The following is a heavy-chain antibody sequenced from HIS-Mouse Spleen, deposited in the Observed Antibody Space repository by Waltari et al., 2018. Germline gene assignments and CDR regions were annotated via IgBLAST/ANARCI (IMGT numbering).Heavy chain of an antibody. CDR1: GGSISSRSYY. D-gene: IGHD6-13*01. CDR2: IYYSGST. J-gene: IGHJ2*01. Sequence: QLQLQESGPGLVKPSETLSLTCTVPGGSISSRSYYWGWIRQPPGKGLEWIGSIYYSGSTYYNPSLKSRVTISVDTSKNQFSLKLSSVTAADTAVYYCAREIPYSSSWYDWYFDLWGRGTRVTVSS. V-gene: IGHV4-39*07. CDR3: AREIPYSSSWYDWYFDL.